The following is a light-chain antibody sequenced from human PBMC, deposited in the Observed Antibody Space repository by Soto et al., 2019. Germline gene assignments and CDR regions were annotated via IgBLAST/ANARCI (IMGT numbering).Light chain of an antibody. CDR2: GAS. CDR1: QSITNNY. Sequence: EIVLTQSPATLSFSPGERATLSCRASQSITNNYLAWYQQKPGRAHRLLIYGASSRATGIPDRFSGSGSGTDFTLTISRLEPEDFAMYYCQQYGYLVTFGGGTKVDIK. CDR3: QQYGYLVT. J-gene: IGKJ4*01. V-gene: IGKV3-20*01.